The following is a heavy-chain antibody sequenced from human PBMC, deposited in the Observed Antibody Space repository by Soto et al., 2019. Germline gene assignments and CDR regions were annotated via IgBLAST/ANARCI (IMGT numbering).Heavy chain of an antibody. Sequence: GSLRLSCSVSVFTFSSYTMHWVRQAPGKGLEWVAVISYDGSNKYYTDSVKGRFTISRDNSKNTLFLHMNSLRAEDTAVYHCASAYGSGSYFDYWGQGTLVTVSS. V-gene: IGHV3-30-3*01. CDR2: ISYDGSNK. CDR1: VFTFSSYT. J-gene: IGHJ4*02. D-gene: IGHD3-10*01. CDR3: ASAYGSGSYFDY.